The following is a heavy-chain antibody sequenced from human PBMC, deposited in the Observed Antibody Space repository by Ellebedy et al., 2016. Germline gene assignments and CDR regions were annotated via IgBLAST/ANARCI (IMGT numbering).Heavy chain of an antibody. CDR3: ARDERPAATPLDY. CDR2: INPSGGST. J-gene: IGHJ4*02. D-gene: IGHD2-2*01. V-gene: IGHV1-46*01. CDR1: GYTFTSYY. Sequence: ASVKVSXXASGYTFTSYYMHWVRQAPGQGLEWMGIINPSGGSTSYAQKFQGRVTMTRDTSTSTVYMELSSLRSEDTAVYYCARDERPAATPLDYWGQGTLVTVSS.